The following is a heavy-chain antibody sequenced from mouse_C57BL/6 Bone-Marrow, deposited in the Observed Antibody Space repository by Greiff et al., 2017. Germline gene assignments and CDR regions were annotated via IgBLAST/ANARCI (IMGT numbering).Heavy chain of an antibody. V-gene: IGHV5-4*01. Sequence: VQLQESGGGLVKPGGSLKLSCAASGFTFSSYAMSWVRQTPEQRLEWVATISDGGSYTYYPDNVKGRFTISRDNAKNNLYLQMSHLKSEDTAMYYCARTGAWFAYWGQGTLVTVSA. CDR2: ISDGGSYT. CDR3: ARTGAWFAY. J-gene: IGHJ3*01. CDR1: GFTFSSYA.